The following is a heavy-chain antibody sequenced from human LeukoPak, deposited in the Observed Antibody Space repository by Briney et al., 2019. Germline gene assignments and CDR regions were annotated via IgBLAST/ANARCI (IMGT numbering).Heavy chain of an antibody. Sequence: GGSLRLSCAASGFTFSSYGMHWVRQAPGKGLEWVAVIWYDGSNKYYADSVKGRFTISRDNSKNTLYLQMNSLRAEDTAVYYCAREGDGLAVPAATFDPWGQGTLVTVSS. CDR1: GFTFSSYG. V-gene: IGHV3-33*01. J-gene: IGHJ5*02. CDR2: IWYDGSNK. D-gene: IGHD2-2*01. CDR3: AREGDGLAVPAATFDP.